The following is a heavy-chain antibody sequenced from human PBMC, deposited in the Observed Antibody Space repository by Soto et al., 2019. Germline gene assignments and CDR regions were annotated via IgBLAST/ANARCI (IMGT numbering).Heavy chain of an antibody. V-gene: IGHV1-2*02. D-gene: IGHD3-3*01. Sequence: QLHLVQSGAVVKKPGASVTVSCSASGYPVTAYYMHWVRQAPGRGLEWMGGINPATGAAKYTQTCQGRVTITRSTSTSTVLIELSGLTSQDTAVFYCATGGVVGVAGSAAFDMWGQGTLVTVSS. CDR1: GYPVTAYY. CDR3: ATGGVVGVAGSAAFDM. J-gene: IGHJ3*02. CDR2: INPATGAA.